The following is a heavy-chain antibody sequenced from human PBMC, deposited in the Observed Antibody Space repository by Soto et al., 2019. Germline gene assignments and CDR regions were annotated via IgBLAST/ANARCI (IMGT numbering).Heavy chain of an antibody. V-gene: IGHV4-59*08. J-gene: IGHJ5*02. D-gene: IGHD3-10*01. Sequence: SETLSLTCTVSGGSISSYYWSWIRQPPGKGLEWIGYIYYSGSTNYNPSLKSRVTISVATSKNQFSLKLSSVTAADTAVYYCARLRDYGSGSYIGFQWFDPWGQGTLVTVSS. CDR2: IYYSGST. CDR3: ARLRDYGSGSYIGFQWFDP. CDR1: GGSISSYY.